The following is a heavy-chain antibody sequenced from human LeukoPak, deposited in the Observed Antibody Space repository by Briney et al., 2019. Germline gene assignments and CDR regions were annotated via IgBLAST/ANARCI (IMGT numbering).Heavy chain of an antibody. CDR3: TTRDYYYYGMDV. V-gene: IGHV3-23*01. Sequence: GSLRLSCAASGFTFSSYAMSWVRQAPGKGLEWVSAISGSGGSTYYADSVKGRFTISRDNSKNTLYLQMNSLRAEDTAVYYCTTRDYYYYGMDVWGQGTTVTVSS. CDR2: ISGSGGST. D-gene: IGHD1-14*01. J-gene: IGHJ6*02. CDR1: GFTFSSYA.